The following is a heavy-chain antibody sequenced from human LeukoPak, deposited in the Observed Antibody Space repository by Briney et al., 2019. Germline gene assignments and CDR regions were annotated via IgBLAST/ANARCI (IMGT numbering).Heavy chain of an antibody. J-gene: IGHJ4*02. CDR3: ARSPAHDYNHYFDY. CDR2: ISSSSSYI. Sequence: GGSLRLSCAASGFTFSSYSMNWVRQAPGKGLEWVSSISSSSSYIYYADSVKGRFTISRDNAKNSLYLQMSNLRAEDTAVYFCARSPAHDYNHYFDYWGQGTLVIVSS. D-gene: IGHD5-24*01. V-gene: IGHV3-21*04. CDR1: GFTFSSYS.